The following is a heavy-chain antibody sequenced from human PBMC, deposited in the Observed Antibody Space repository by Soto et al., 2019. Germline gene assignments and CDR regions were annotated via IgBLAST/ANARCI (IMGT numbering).Heavy chain of an antibody. D-gene: IGHD3-10*01. Sequence: EVQLVEYGGGLVQPGGSLRLSCAASGFTVSTYYMNWVRQAPGEGLEWVSVVYSGGTTYYADSVRGRFTISRDNSKSTLFLQMNILRAEDTAVYYCARGRSASSDFDSWGQGTLVTVSS. CDR2: VYSGGTT. CDR1: GFTVSTYY. CDR3: ARGRSASSDFDS. V-gene: IGHV3-66*01. J-gene: IGHJ4*02.